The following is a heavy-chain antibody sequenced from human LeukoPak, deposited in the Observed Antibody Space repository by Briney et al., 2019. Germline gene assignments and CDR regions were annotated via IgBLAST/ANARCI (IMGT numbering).Heavy chain of an antibody. CDR3: ARVNSEYYHYYYYMDV. CDR1: GGSFSGYY. D-gene: IGHD2/OR15-2a*01. Sequence: SETLSLTCAVYGGSFSGYYWSWIRQPPGKGLEWIGEINHSGSTNYNPSLKSRVTISVDTSKNQFSLKLSSVTAADTAVYYCARVNSEYYHYYYYMDVCGKGTTVTGSS. CDR2: INHSGST. V-gene: IGHV4-34*01. J-gene: IGHJ6*03.